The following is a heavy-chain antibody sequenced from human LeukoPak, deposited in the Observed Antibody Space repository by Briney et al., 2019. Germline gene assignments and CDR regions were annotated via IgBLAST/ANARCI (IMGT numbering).Heavy chain of an antibody. D-gene: IGHD6-13*01. CDR3: ARLAYSSSWYEGYYYGMDV. V-gene: IGHV4-59*01. CDR2: IYYSGST. J-gene: IGHJ6*02. CDR1: GGSISSYY. Sequence: SETLSLTCTVSGGSISSYYWSWIRQPPGKGLEWIGYIYYSGSTNYNPSLKSRVTISVDTSKNQFSLKLSSVTAADTAVYYCARLAYSSSWYEGYYYGMDVWGQGTTVTVSS.